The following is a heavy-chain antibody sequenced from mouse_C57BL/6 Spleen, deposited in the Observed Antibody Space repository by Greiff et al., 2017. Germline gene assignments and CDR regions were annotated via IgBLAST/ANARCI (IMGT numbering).Heavy chain of an antibody. CDR1: GYTFTSYW. D-gene: IGHD2-1*01. V-gene: IGHV1-52*01. CDR3: GRGGGNYGGYFDV. CDR2: IDPSDSDT. Sequence: VQLQQPGAGLVRPGSSVKLSCKASGYTFTSYWMHWVKQRPIQGLEWIGNIDPSDSDTHYNQKFKDKATLPVDKSSSTAYMQRSSLTSEDSAVEYGGRGGGNYGGYFDVWGTGTTVTVSS. J-gene: IGHJ1*03.